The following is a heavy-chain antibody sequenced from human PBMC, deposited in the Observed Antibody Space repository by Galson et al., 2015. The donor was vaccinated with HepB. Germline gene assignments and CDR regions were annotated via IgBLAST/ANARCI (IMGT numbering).Heavy chain of an antibody. CDR3: ASLGGSYRTTFHFDY. D-gene: IGHD1-26*01. V-gene: IGHV3-74*01. CDR2: INSDGRST. J-gene: IGHJ4*02. Sequence: SLRLSCAASGFTFSTYWMHWVRQAPGKGLVWFSRINSDGRSTSYADSVKGRFTISRDNAKNTLYLQMNSLRAEDTAVYYCASLGGSYRTTFHFDYWGQGTLVTVSS. CDR1: GFTFSTYW.